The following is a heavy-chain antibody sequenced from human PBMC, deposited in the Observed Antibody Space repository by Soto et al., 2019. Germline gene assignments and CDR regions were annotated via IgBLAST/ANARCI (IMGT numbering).Heavy chain of an antibody. CDR3: ARALREWELLIPFYYFDY. CDR2: IYYSGIT. Sequence: SETLSLTCTVSGGSISSSSYYWGWIRQPPGKGLEWIGSIYYSGITYYNPSLKSRVTISVDTSKNQFSLKLSSVTAADTAVYYCARALREWELLIPFYYFDYWGQGTLVTVSS. CDR1: GGSISSSSYY. D-gene: IGHD1-26*01. J-gene: IGHJ4*02. V-gene: IGHV4-39*01.